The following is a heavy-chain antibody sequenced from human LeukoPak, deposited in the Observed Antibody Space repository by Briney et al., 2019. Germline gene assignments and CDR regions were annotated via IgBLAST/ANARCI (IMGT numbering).Heavy chain of an antibody. V-gene: IGHV3-48*03. J-gene: IGHJ5*02. CDR1: GFTFSSYE. CDR2: ISSSGSTI. CDR3: ARAGGVGRYFDWLHSVSVWFDP. D-gene: IGHD3-9*01. Sequence: PGGSLRLSCAASGFTFSSYEMNWVRQAPGKGLGWVSYISSSGSTIYYADSVKGRFTISRDHAKNSLYLQMNSLRAEDTAVYYCARAGGVGRYFDWLHSVSVWFDPWGQGTLVTVSS.